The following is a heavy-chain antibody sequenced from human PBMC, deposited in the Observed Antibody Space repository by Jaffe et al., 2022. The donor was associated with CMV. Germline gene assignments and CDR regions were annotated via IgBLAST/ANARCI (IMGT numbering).Heavy chain of an antibody. CDR2: INAGNGKT. V-gene: IGHV1-3*01. Sequence: QVQFVQSGAEVKKPGASVKVSCKASGYTFTSYPIHWVRQAPGQSLEWMGWINAGNGKTKYSQRLQDRVTITRDTSATTAYMELTSLRSEDTAVYYCASSGYSGYVLAYWGQGTLVTVSS. CDR3: ASSGYSGYVLAY. D-gene: IGHD5-12*01. J-gene: IGHJ4*02. CDR1: GYTFTSYP.